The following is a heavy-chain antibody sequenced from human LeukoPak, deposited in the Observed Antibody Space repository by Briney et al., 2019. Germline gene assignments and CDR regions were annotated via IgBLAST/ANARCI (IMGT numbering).Heavy chain of an antibody. CDR1: GFTFSSYE. CDR2: IKQDGSEK. J-gene: IGHJ6*03. V-gene: IGHV3-7*01. Sequence: GGSLRLSCAASGFTFSSYEMNWVRQAPGKGLEWVANIKQDGSEKYYVDSVKGRFTISRDNAKNSLYLQMNSLRAEDTAVYYCARERELRYFDWLLSYYYYYMDVWGKGTTVTISS. D-gene: IGHD3-9*01. CDR3: ARERELRYFDWLLSYYYYYMDV.